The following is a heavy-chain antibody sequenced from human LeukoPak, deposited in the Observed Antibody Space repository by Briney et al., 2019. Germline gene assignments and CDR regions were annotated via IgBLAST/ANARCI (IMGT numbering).Heavy chain of an antibody. D-gene: IGHD1-1*01. V-gene: IGHV3-33*06. Sequence: GRSLRLSCAASGFTFSSYGMHWVRQAPGKGLEWVAVIWYDGSNKYYADSVKGRFTISRDNSKNTLYLQMNSLRAEDTAVYYCAKDRFSTTGTTNYYYCMDVWGKGTTVTVSS. CDR3: AKDRFSTTGTTNYYYCMDV. CDR1: GFTFSSYG. CDR2: IWYDGSNK. J-gene: IGHJ6*03.